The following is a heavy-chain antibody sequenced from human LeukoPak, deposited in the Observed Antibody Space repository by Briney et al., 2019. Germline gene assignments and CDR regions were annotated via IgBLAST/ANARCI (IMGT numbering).Heavy chain of an antibody. CDR3: AKVGYYDSSGYYLGTYFDY. Sequence: GGSLRLSCVASGFTFTNAWMSWFRQAPGKGLEWVSAISGSGGSTYYADSVKGRFTISRDNSKNTLYLQMNSLRAEDTAVYYCAKVGYYDSSGYYLGTYFDYWGQGTLVTVSS. CDR1: GFTFTNAW. D-gene: IGHD3-22*01. CDR2: ISGSGGST. V-gene: IGHV3-23*01. J-gene: IGHJ4*02.